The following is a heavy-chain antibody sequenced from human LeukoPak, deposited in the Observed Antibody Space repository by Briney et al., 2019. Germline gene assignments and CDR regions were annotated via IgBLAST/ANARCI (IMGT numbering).Heavy chain of an antibody. J-gene: IGHJ4*02. CDR3: ARDASSDYDLGRYYFDH. D-gene: IGHD5-12*01. CDR2: ISYEGTNE. Sequence: GGSLRLSCEASGFTFSRYAIHWVRQAPGKGLEWVAVISYEGTNEYFADSVKGRFTISRSNSKNTVYLQMNSLRTEDTALYYCARDASSDYDLGRYYFDHWGQGTLVTVSS. V-gene: IGHV3-30*04. CDR1: GFTFSRYA.